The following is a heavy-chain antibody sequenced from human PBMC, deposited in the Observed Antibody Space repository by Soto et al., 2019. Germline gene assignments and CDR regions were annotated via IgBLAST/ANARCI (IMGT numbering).Heavy chain of an antibody. CDR1: GGSISSGGYY. D-gene: IGHD3-22*01. V-gene: IGHV4-31*03. Sequence: QVQLQESGPGLVKPSQTLSLTCTVSGGSISSGGYYWSWIRQHPGKGLEWIGYIYYSGSTYYNPSLKSRVTISVDTSKNQCSLKLSSVTAADTAVYDCARVGYYDGSGYNAFGIWGQGTMVTVSS. CDR2: IYYSGST. CDR3: ARVGYYDGSGYNAFGI. J-gene: IGHJ3*02.